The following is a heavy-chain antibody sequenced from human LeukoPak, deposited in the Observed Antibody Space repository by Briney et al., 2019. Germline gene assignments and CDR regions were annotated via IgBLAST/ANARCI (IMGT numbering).Heavy chain of an antibody. CDR1: GGSFSGYY. Sequence: SETLSLTCAVYGGSFSGYYWSWIRQPPGKGLEWIGEINHSGSTNYNPSLKSRVTISVDTSKNQFSLKLSSVTAADTAVYYCARGSVIYGDYVYWGQGTLVTVSS. CDR2: INHSGST. V-gene: IGHV4-34*01. D-gene: IGHD4-17*01. CDR3: ARGSVIYGDYVY. J-gene: IGHJ4*02.